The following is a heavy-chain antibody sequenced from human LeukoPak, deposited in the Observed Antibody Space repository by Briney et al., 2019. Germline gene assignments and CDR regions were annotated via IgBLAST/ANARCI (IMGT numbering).Heavy chain of an antibody. CDR3: ARRGTIAVPVFWFDP. CDR2: IKQDGSEK. J-gene: IGHJ5*02. V-gene: IGHV3-7*01. CDR1: GFTFTSYW. Sequence: GGSLRLSCVASGFTFTSYWMSWVRQAPGKGLEWVANIKQDGSEKYYLDSLKGRFTISRDNAKNSVYLQINRLRAEDTAVYYCARRGTIAVPVFWFDPWGQGTLVIVSS. D-gene: IGHD6-19*01.